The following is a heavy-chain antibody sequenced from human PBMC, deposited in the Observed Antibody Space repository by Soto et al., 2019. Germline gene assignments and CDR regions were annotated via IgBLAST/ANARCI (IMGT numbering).Heavy chain of an antibody. V-gene: IGHV4-39*01. CDR2: VYYRGRS. CDR3: VSQRTSVLTQAYFDY. Sequence: WETLSLTCTVSGGSVSNSNYYWGWIRQSPGKGLEWIGSVYYRGRSYSKSSVKSRVTISVDTSKNQFSLNLNSVTASDTAVYYCVSQRTSVLTQAYFDYWGPGALVTVSS. J-gene: IGHJ4*02. D-gene: IGHD2-8*01. CDR1: GGSVSNSNYY.